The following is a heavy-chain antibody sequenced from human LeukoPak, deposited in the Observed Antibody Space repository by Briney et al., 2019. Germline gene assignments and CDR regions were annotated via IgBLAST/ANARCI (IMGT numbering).Heavy chain of an antibody. CDR2: IYYSGST. D-gene: IGHD3-10*01. CDR3: ARARLLWFGELLSDAFDI. V-gene: IGHV4-39*07. CDR1: GGSISSSSYY. Sequence: SETLSLTCAVSGGSISSSSYYWGWIRQPPGKGLEWIGSIYYSGSTYYNPSLKSRVTISVDTSKNQFSLKLSSVTAADTAVYYCARARLLWFGELLSDAFDIWGQGTMVTVSS. J-gene: IGHJ3*02.